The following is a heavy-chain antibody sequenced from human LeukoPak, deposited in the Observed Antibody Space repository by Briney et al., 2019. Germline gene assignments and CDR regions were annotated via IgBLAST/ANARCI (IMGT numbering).Heavy chain of an antibody. D-gene: IGHD2-2*01. CDR3: AKVTMDPYYYYYYMDV. CDR2: ITGSGDTI. CDR1: GFTFSSYE. V-gene: IGHV3-48*03. Sequence: GGSLRLSCSASGFTFSSYEMNWVRQAPGKGLEWISYITGSGDTIYYADSVKGRFTISRDNSKNTLYLQMNSLRAEDTAVYYCAKVTMDPYYYYYYMDVWGKGTTVTISS. J-gene: IGHJ6*03.